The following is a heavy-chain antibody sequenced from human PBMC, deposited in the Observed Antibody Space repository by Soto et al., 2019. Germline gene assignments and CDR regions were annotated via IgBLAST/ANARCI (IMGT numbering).Heavy chain of an antibody. CDR1: GFSFSSHS. J-gene: IGHJ4*02. Sequence: PGGSLRLSCAASGFSFSSHSMKWVRQAPGKGLEWVSYISSSGSTIYYADSVKGRFTISRDNAKNSPYLQMNSLRDDDTAVYYCARGRGYCGGTNCYLDYWGQGA. CDR3: ARGRGYCGGTNCYLDY. D-gene: IGHD2-21*01. CDR2: ISSSGSTI. V-gene: IGHV3-48*02.